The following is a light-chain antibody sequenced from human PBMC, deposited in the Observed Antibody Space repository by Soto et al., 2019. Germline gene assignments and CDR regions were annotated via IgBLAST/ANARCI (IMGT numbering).Light chain of an antibody. CDR1: KGISSW. CDR3: QQANSFPIT. V-gene: IGKV1-12*01. J-gene: IGKJ5*01. CDR2: AAS. Sequence: DIQMTQSPSSVSASVGDRVTITCRASKGISSWLAWYQQKPGKAPKLLIYAASSLQSGVPSRFSGSASGTDFTLTISSLQPEDVAAYYCQQANSFPITFGQGTRLEIK.